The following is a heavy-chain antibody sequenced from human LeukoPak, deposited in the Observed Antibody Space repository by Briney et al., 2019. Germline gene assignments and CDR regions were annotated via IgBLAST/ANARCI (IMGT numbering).Heavy chain of an antibody. Sequence: GRSLRLFCAASGFTFTSYGMHWVRQAPGKGLGWVAVISYDGSNKYYVDPVKGRFTISRDNSKNTLYLQMNSLRAEDTAMYYCAKTPLLGYSSGWSGGIDYWGQGTLVTVSS. J-gene: IGHJ4*02. CDR3: AKTPLLGYSSGWSGGIDY. CDR1: GFTFTSYG. CDR2: ISYDGSNK. D-gene: IGHD6-19*01. V-gene: IGHV3-30*18.